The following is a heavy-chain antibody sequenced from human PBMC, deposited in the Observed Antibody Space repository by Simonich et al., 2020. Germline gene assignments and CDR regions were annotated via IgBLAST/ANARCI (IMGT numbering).Heavy chain of an antibody. CDR1: GFTFSNYA. J-gene: IGHJ3*02. D-gene: IGHD1-26*01. CDR3: AREGAGNDAFDI. CDR2: ISYDGSNK. Sequence: QVQLVESGGGVVQPGRSLRLSCAASGFTFSNYAMHWVRQAPGKGLEWVAVISYDGSNKYYADSVKGRFTISRDNSKNTLYLQMNSLRAEDTAVYYCAREGAGNDAFDIWGQGTMVTVSS. V-gene: IGHV3-30*07.